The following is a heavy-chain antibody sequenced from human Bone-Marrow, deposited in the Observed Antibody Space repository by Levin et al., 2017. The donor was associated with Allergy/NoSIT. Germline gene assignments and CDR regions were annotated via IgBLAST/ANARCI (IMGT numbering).Heavy chain of an antibody. J-gene: IGHJ6*02. Sequence: GGSLRLSCSASGFTFKNHYMSWIRQAPGKGPECIAYINTDGYSAYYADSVRGRFTISRDNAKDSLYLQMNSLRAEDTAVYYCARDSGSYNGDFGMDVWGQGTTVTVSS. CDR2: INTDGYSA. CDR3: ARDSGSYNGDFGMDV. V-gene: IGHV3-11*01. D-gene: IGHD1-26*01. CDR1: GFTFKNHY.